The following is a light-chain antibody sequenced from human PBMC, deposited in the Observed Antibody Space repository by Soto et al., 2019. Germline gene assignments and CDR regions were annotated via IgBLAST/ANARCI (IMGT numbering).Light chain of an antibody. V-gene: IGLV2-8*01. CDR1: SSDVGAYNS. J-gene: IGLJ1*01. Sequence: QSALTQPPSASGSPGQSVAISCTGTSSDVGAYNSVSWYQQHPGKAPKLMIYEVSKRPSGVPDRFSGSKSDNTASLTVSGLQAEDEADYYCSSYAGSSNVFGTGTKVTVL. CDR3: SSYAGSSNV. CDR2: EVS.